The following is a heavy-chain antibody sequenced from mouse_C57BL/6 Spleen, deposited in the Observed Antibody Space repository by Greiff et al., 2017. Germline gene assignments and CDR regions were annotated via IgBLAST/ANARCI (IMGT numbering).Heavy chain of an antibody. J-gene: IGHJ3*01. CDR2: LDPANGNT. Sequence: EVKLVESVAELVRPGASVKLSCTASGFNIKNTYMHWVKQRPEQGLEWIGRLDPANGNTTYAPKVQGKATITADTSSNTAYQQLSSLTSEDTAIYYCASRRDRVFAYWGQGTLVTVSA. CDR1: GFNIKNTY. CDR3: ASRRDRVFAY. V-gene: IGHV14-3*01.